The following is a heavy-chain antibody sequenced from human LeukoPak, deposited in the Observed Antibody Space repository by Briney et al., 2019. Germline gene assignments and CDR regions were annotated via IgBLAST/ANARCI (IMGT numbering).Heavy chain of an antibody. Sequence: GASVKVSCKASGYTFTSYDINWVRQATGQGLEWMGWMNPNSGNTGYSQKFQGRVTITRNTSISTAYMELSSLRSEDTAVYYCARLRRLHNWFDPWGQGTLVTVSS. CDR3: ARLRRLHNWFDP. CDR2: MNPNSGNT. D-gene: IGHD6-25*01. V-gene: IGHV1-8*01. CDR1: GYTFTSYD. J-gene: IGHJ5*02.